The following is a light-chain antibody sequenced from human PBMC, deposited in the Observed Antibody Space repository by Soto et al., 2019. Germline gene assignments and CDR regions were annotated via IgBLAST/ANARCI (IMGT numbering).Light chain of an antibody. CDR3: QQYYSTTPT. CDR2: GAS. V-gene: IGKV3-15*01. J-gene: IGKJ4*01. CDR1: QSVAGSY. Sequence: EIVITQSPGTLSLSPGERATLSCRASQSVAGSYLAWYQQKPGQAPRLLIYGASTRETGIPARFSGSGAGTECTLTISRLQAEDVEVDYCQQYYSTTPTFGGGTKV.